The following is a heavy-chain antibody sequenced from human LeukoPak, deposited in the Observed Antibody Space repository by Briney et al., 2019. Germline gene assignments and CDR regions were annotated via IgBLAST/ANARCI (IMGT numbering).Heavy chain of an antibody. D-gene: IGHD3-3*01. CDR1: GFTFSSYS. CDR2: ISSSSSTI. Sequence: PGGSLRLSCAASGFTFSSYSMNWVRQAPGKGLEWVSYISSSSSTIYYADSVKGRFTISRDNAKNSLYLQMNSLRAEDTAVYYCAREDYDFWSGYRNYFDYWGQGTLVTVSS. CDR3: AREDYDFWSGYRNYFDY. J-gene: IGHJ4*02. V-gene: IGHV3-48*01.